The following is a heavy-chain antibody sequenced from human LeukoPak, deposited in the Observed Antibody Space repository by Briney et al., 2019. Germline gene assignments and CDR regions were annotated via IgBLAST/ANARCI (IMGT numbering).Heavy chain of an antibody. CDR3: AIDPNWGTHS. CDR2: IGSSGGGI. V-gene: IGHV3-23*01. J-gene: IGHJ4*02. Sequence: AGGSLRLSCAASGFTFSTYTMYWIRHPPGKRLEWVSIIGSSGGGIHYADSVKGWFTISRDNSKNALYLQMNSLRVEDTAVYYCAIDPNWGTHSWGQGVLVTVSS. CDR1: GFTFSTYT. D-gene: IGHD7-27*01.